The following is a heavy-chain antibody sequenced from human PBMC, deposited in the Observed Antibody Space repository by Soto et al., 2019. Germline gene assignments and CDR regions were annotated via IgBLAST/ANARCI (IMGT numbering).Heavy chain of an antibody. V-gene: IGHV4-31*03. CDR2: ISYNGGT. CDR1: GATISNGGYY. Sequence: QVQLQESGPGLVKPSQTLSLTCSVSGATISNGGYYWSWIRQYPGKGLEWIGYISYNGGTYYNPSLKSRVSVSADTSQNQFSLNLTSVTAADTAVYFCARISNYGNYYFDYWGQGTLVTVPS. D-gene: IGHD4-4*01. CDR3: ARISNYGNYYFDY. J-gene: IGHJ4*02.